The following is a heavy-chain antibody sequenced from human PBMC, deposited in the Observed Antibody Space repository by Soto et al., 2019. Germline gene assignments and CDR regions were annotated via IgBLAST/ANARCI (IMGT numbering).Heavy chain of an antibody. CDR1: GFSLSTSGVG. CDR3: ANYTVTTYMDV. D-gene: IGHD4-17*01. J-gene: IGHJ6*03. V-gene: IGHV2-5*02. Sequence: QITLRESGPPLVKPAQTLTLTSTFSGFSLSTSGVGVGWIRQPPGKALEWLGLLYWDDDRRYSPSLRSRLTITKYTSKDQVVLTLTSLVPGDTATYFCANYTVTTYMDVWGNGTTVTVS. CDR2: LYWDDDR.